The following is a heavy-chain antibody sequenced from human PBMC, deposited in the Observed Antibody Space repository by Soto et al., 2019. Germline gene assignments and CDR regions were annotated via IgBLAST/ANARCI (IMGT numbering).Heavy chain of an antibody. Sequence: PSETLSLTCSVSGDAISNYYWSWLRQTPGKGLEWIGCVHDSGSTDYNPSFKGRVSMSLQTSKSQFSLNLRSVTAADTATYFCARGTRALITSFFAYWGQGLTVTVSS. D-gene: IGHD1-20*01. J-gene: IGHJ4*02. V-gene: IGHV4-59*01. CDR1: GDAISNYY. CDR2: VHDSGST. CDR3: ARGTRALITSFFAY.